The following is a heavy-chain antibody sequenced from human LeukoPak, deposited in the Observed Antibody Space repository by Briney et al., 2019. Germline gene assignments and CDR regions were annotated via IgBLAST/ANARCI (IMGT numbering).Heavy chain of an antibody. Sequence: PSETLSLTCTVSGGSISSYYWSWIRQPPGKGLEWIGYIYYSGSTNYNPSLKSRVTISVDTAKNQFSLRLTSVTAADTALYYCARRRDSSGWYVFDYWGQGTLVTVSS. D-gene: IGHD6-19*01. CDR2: IYYSGST. J-gene: IGHJ4*02. CDR3: ARRRDSSGWYVFDY. V-gene: IGHV4-59*01. CDR1: GGSISSYY.